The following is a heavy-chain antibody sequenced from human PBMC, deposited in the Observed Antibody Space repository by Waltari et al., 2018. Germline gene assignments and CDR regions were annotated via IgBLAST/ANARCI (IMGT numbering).Heavy chain of an antibody. CDR1: GFPFRTSG. V-gene: IGHV3-30*02. Sequence: QVQLVESGGGVVQPGEALRPSCAASGFPFRTSGLHWVRQAPGKVLEWVAYIRSDGSNINYADSVKGRFTISRDNSKNTLYLQMNSLRAEDTAVYYCATYSASRGFNYWGQGTLVTVSS. D-gene: IGHD6-13*01. CDR3: ATYSASRGFNY. J-gene: IGHJ4*02. CDR2: IRSDGSNI.